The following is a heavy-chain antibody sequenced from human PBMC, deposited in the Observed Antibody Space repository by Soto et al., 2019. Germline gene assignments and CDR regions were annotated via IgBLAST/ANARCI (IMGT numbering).Heavy chain of an antibody. CDR1: GYTFTGYY. CDR2: INPNSGGT. Sequence: QVQLVQSGAEVKKPGASVKVSCKASGYTFTGYYMHWVRQAPGQGLEWMGWINPNSGGTNYAQKFQGRVTITRDTSASTAYMELSSLRSEDTAVYYCAREGGYYYDSSGYSPLYYGMDVWGQGTTVTVSS. CDR3: AREGGYYYDSSGYSPLYYGMDV. J-gene: IGHJ6*02. V-gene: IGHV1-2*02. D-gene: IGHD3-22*01.